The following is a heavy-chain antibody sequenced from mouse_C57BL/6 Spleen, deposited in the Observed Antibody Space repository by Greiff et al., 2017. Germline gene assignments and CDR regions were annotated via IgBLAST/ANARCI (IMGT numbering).Heavy chain of an antibody. CDR2: IYPGDGDT. Sequence: QVKLQQSGPELVKPGASVKISCKASGYAFSSSWMNWVKQRPGTGLEWIGRIYPGDGDTNYNGKFKGKATLTADKSSSTAYMQLSSLTSEDSAVYFCARWGRLYYFDYWGQGTTLTVSS. V-gene: IGHV1-82*01. CDR3: ARWGRLYYFDY. J-gene: IGHJ2*01. CDR1: GYAFSSSW.